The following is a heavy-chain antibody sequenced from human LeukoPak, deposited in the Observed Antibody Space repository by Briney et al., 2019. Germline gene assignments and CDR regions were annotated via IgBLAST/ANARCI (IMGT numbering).Heavy chain of an antibody. Sequence: SETLSLTCTVSGGSISSSSYYWGWIRQPPGKGLEWIGSIYYSGSTYYNPSLKSRVTISVDTSKNQFSLKLSSVTAADTAVYYCGRPPSNYDSSGYYDYWGQGTLVTVSS. CDR2: IYYSGST. CDR3: GRPPSNYDSSGYYDY. V-gene: IGHV4-39*01. CDR1: GGSISSSSYY. J-gene: IGHJ4*02. D-gene: IGHD3-22*01.